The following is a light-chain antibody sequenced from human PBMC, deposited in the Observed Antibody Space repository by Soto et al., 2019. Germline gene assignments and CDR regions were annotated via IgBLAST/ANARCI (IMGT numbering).Light chain of an antibody. V-gene: IGKV3-20*01. CDR1: QSVSSSY. CDR2: GIS. J-gene: IGKJ1*01. CDR3: QQYVTSSPRT. Sequence: IVMTQSPDTLSVSPVERATLSCRASQSVSSSYLAWYQQKPGQAPRLLMYGISRRATGIPDRFSGSGSGTDSTLTITRLEPEDFAVYYCQQYVTSSPRTFGQGTKVDI.